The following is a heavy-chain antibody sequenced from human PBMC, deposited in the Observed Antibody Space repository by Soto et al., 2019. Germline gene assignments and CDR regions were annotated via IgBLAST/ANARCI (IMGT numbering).Heavy chain of an antibody. V-gene: IGHV1-2*04. CDR2: INPNSGGT. Sequence: VASVKVSCKASGYTFTGYYMHWVRQAPGQGLEWMGWINPNSGGTNYAQKFQGWVTMTRDTSISTAYMELSRLRSDDTAVYYCARGGLWFGDLYYYGMDGWGQGTTVTVSS. CDR1: GYTFTGYY. J-gene: IGHJ6*02. CDR3: ARGGLWFGDLYYYGMDG. D-gene: IGHD3-10*01.